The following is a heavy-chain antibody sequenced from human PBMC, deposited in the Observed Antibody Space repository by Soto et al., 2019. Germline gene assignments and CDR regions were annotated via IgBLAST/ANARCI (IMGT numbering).Heavy chain of an antibody. CDR2: IYYSGST. J-gene: IGHJ4*02. CDR1: GGSISSSSYY. V-gene: IGHV4-39*01. D-gene: IGHD5-18*01. CDR3: ARPAMDTYYFDY. Sequence: PSETLSLTCTVSGGSISSSSYYWGWTRQPPGKGLEWIGSIYYSGSTYYNPSLKSRVTISVDTSKNQFSLKLSSVTAADTAVYYCARPAMDTYYFDYWGQGTLVTVSS.